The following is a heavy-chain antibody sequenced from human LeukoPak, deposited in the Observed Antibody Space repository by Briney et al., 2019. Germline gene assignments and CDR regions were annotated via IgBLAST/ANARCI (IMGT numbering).Heavy chain of an antibody. Sequence: SVKVSCKASGGTFSSYAISWVRQAPGQGLEWMGGIIPIFGTANYAQKFQGRVTITADESTSTAYMGLSSLRSEDTAVYYCARDPEAQYYDFWSGYFDYWGQGTLVTVSS. V-gene: IGHV1-69*01. CDR3: ARDPEAQYYDFWSGYFDY. J-gene: IGHJ4*02. D-gene: IGHD3-3*01. CDR1: GGTFSSYA. CDR2: IIPIFGTA.